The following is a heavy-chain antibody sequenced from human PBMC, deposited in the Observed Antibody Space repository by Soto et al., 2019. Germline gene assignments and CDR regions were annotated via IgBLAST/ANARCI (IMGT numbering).Heavy chain of an antibody. D-gene: IGHD3-22*01. CDR1: GRPVSSGGYY. J-gene: IGHJ4*02. CDR2: IYHIGSP. CDR3: ARAHYGPSGYYFGS. Sequence: SESLSLTCTVCGRPVSSGGYYWTWIRQHPGRGLEWIGYIYHIGSPYYNPSLENRVTISLDTSKNQFSLSLNSVTAADTAIYYCARAHYGPSGYYFGSWGQGSLVTVSS. V-gene: IGHV4-31*03.